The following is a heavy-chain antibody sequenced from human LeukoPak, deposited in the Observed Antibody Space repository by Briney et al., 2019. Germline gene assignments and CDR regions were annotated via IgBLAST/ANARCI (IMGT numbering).Heavy chain of an antibody. CDR1: GFTFSDYH. Sequence: GGSLRLSCAASGFTFSDYHMTWIRQAPGKGLEWVSYISDTGSTKYYADSVKGRFTISRDNAKNSLYLQMNSLRPEDTAVYYCAKCILTGYYKGYMDVWGKGTTVTISS. CDR2: ISDTGSTK. V-gene: IGHV3-11*04. CDR3: AKCILTGYYKGYMDV. D-gene: IGHD3-9*01. J-gene: IGHJ6*03.